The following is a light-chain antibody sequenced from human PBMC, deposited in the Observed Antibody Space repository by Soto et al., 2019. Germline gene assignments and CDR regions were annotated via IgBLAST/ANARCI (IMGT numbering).Light chain of an antibody. CDR3: KSYAGSNTYV. Sequence: QSVLTQPPSASGSPGQSVTISCPGTKSDIGVYDFVSWYQHHPGKAPRLIIYEVVQRPSGVPDRFSGSKSGNTASLTVSGLQAADEADYFCKSYAGSNTYVFGSGTKV. J-gene: IGLJ1*01. V-gene: IGLV2-8*01. CDR1: KSDIGVYDF. CDR2: EVV.